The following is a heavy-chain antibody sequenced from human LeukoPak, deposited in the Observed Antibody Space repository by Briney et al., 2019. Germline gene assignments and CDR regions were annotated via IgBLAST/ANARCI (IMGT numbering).Heavy chain of an antibody. CDR2: IKEDGSEK. CDR1: GGSISSSNW. D-gene: IGHD6-19*01. V-gene: IGHV3-7*03. J-gene: IGHJ3*02. CDR3: AKDQGQWLVGEDAFDI. Sequence: PSETLSLTCAVSGGSISSSNWWSWVRQTPGKGLEWVANIKEDGSEKYYVDSVKGRFTISRDNAKNSLYLQMNSLRAEDTAVYYCAKDQGQWLVGEDAFDIWGQGTMVTVSS.